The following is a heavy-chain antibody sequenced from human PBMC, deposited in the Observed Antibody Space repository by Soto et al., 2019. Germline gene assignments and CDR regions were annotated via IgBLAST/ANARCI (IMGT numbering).Heavy chain of an antibody. J-gene: IGHJ2*01. V-gene: IGHV3-11*01. CDR2: ISSSGSTI. D-gene: IGHD1-7*01. CDR1: GFTFSDYY. CDR3: ARAEYNWNYPYWYFDL. Sequence: GGSLRLSCAASGFTFSDYYMSWIRQAPGKGLEWVSYISSSGSTIYYADSVKGRFTISRDNAKNSLYLQMNSLRAEDTAVYYCARAEYNWNYPYWYFDLWGRGTLVTVSS.